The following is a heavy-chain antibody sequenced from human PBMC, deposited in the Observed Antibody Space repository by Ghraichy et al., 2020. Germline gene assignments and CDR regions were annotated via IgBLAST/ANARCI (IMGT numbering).Heavy chain of an antibody. V-gene: IGHV1-46*01. CDR2: INPSGGST. CDR1: GYTFTSYY. Sequence: ASVKVSCKASGYTFTSYYMHWVRQAPGQGLEWMGIINPSGGSTSYAQKFQGRVTMTRDTSTSTVYMELSSLRSEDTAVYYCARGSVAGAPANGMDVWGQGTTVTVSS. J-gene: IGHJ6*02. D-gene: IGHD6-19*01. CDR3: ARGSVAGAPANGMDV.